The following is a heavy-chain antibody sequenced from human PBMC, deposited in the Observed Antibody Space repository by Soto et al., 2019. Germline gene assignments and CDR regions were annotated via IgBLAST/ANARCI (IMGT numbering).Heavy chain of an antibody. D-gene: IGHD2-2*01. Sequence: GGSLRLSCAASGFTFSIYEMNWVRPAPGKGLEWVSYISSSGNTIYYADSVKSRFTISRDNATNSLCLQMHSRRIEDTAVYYWASPWIPVVVPAYDAFDIWGQGTMVTVSS. CDR1: GFTFSIYE. J-gene: IGHJ3*02. V-gene: IGHV3-48*03. CDR3: ASPWIPVVVPAYDAFDI. CDR2: ISSSGNTI.